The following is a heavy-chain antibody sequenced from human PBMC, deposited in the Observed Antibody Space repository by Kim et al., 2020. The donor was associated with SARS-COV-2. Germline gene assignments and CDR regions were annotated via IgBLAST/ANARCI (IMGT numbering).Heavy chain of an antibody. CDR3: ARLRTDTGSYFRFDS. J-gene: IGHJ4*02. V-gene: IGHV4-4*02. CDR1: GDSISTGNW. D-gene: IGHD1-26*01. CDR2: IYHSGNT. Sequence: SETLSLTCAVSGDSISTGNWWSWVRQAPGKGLEWIGEIYHSGNTNYNPSLKSRVSISVDKSKNQFSLNLNSVTAADTAMYYCARLRTDTGSYFRFDSWGQGPLVTVSS.